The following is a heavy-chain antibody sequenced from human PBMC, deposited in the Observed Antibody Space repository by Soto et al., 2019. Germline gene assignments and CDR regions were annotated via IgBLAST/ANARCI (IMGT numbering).Heavy chain of an antibody. CDR3: ARGPGGPDGPGDY. V-gene: IGHV1-3*01. CDR1: GYTFTSYA. Sequence: ASMKVSCKASGYTFTSYAMHWVRQAPGQRREWMGWINAGNGNRKYSQKFQGRVTITRDTSASTAYMELSSLRSEDTAVYYCARGPGGPDGPGDYWGQGTLVTVSS. J-gene: IGHJ4*02. D-gene: IGHD2-15*01. CDR2: INAGNGNR.